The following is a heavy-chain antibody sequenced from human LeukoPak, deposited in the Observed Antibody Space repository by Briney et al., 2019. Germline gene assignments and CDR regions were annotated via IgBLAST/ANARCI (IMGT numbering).Heavy chain of an antibody. D-gene: IGHD6-19*01. CDR3: ARDLCSSVWCAIDY. V-gene: IGHV3-30-3*01. CDR2: MSNDGNNK. J-gene: IGHJ4*02. CDR1: GFTFSNFA. Sequence: GGSLRLSCAASGFTFSNFAMHWVRQAPGKGLEWVALMSNDGNNKYYADSVKGRFTISRDNSKNALYLQMNSLSAEDTAIYYCARDLCSSVWCAIDYWGQGTLVTVSS.